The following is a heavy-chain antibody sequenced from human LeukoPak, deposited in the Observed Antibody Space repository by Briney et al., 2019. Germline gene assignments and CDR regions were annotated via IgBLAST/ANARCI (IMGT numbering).Heavy chain of an antibody. CDR1: AFSFISFG. D-gene: IGHD1-26*01. V-gene: IGHV1-18*01. J-gene: IGHJ4*02. Sequence: GASVKVSCKAFAFSFISFGFNWVRQAPGQGLEWMGRISGYNGDTKYAQKFQGRVTMTTDTSTSTAYMELRGLRSDDTAVYYCARGTWETAARPYSFDTWGQGTLVTVTS. CDR2: ISGYNGDT. CDR3: ARGTWETAARPYSFDT.